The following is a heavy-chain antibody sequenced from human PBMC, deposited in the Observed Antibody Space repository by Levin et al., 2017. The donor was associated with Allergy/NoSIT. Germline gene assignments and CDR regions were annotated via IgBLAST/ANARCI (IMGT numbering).Heavy chain of an antibody. CDR2: IKSKTDGGTT. V-gene: IGHV3-15*01. CDR3: TTDSTPVGIAAAGTDDYYGMDV. D-gene: IGHD6-13*01. Sequence: ETLSLTCAASGFTFSNAWMSWVRQAPGKGLEWVGRIKSKTDGGTTDYAAPVKGRFTISRDDSKNTLYLQMNSLKTEDTAVYYCTTDSTPVGIAAAGTDDYYGMDVWGQGTTVTVSS. CDR1: GFTFSNAW. J-gene: IGHJ6*02.